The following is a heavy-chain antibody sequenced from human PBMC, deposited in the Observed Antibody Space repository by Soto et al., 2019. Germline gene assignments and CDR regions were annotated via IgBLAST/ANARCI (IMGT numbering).Heavy chain of an antibody. J-gene: IGHJ5*02. D-gene: IGHD6-13*01. CDR2: IDPSDSYT. Sequence: GESVKISCKGSGCSFTSYWINWVRQMPGKGLEWVGRIDPSDSYTNYSPSFQGHVTISTDKSINTAYLQWSSLKASDTAMYYCARRGSSSWYWFDPWGQGTLVTVS. V-gene: IGHV5-10-1*01. CDR3: ARRGSSSWYWFDP. CDR1: GCSFTSYW.